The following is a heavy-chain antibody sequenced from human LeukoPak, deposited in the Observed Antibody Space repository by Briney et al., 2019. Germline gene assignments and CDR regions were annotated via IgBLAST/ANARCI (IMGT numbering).Heavy chain of an antibody. D-gene: IGHD6-25*01. Sequence: GGSLRLSCAASGFTFSNYWMHWVRQAPGKGLVWVSRISNDGCRSTFAESVKGRFTISRDNARNTLYLQMNSLRAEDTAVYYCARDLEVATGPDYWGQGTLVTVSS. CDR3: ARDLEVATGPDY. CDR2: ISNDGCRS. J-gene: IGHJ4*02. V-gene: IGHV3-74*01. CDR1: GFTFSNYW.